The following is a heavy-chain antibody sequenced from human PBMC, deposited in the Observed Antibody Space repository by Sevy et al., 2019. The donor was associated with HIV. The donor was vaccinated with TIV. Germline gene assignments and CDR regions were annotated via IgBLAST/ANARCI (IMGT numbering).Heavy chain of an antibody. CDR3: AIPAHTWVRGGTEGFWDY. D-gene: IGHD3-10*01. CDR1: GFTVSSNY. V-gene: IGHV3-53*01. Sequence: GGSLRLSCATSGFTVSSNYMTWVRQAPGKGLEGVSVIYSGGNTYYADSVRGRFTISSDNSKNTLYLQMNSLRVDDTAVYYCAIPAHTWVRGGTEGFWDYWGQGTLVTVSS. J-gene: IGHJ4*02. CDR2: IYSGGNT.